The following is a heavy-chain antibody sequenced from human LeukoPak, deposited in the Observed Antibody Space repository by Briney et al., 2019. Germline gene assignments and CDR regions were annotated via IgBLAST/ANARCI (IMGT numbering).Heavy chain of an antibody. Sequence: SETLSLTCTVSSGSISNSYWTWIRQPPGKGLEWIGYIHDSGSTNYNPSLKSRVIISVDTSKNQFSLKLSSVTAADTAVYYCARCERFGKLRPVDPDTFDIWGQGTMVTVSS. J-gene: IGHJ3*02. CDR3: ARCERFGKLRPVDPDTFDI. V-gene: IGHV4-59*12. CDR1: SGSISNSY. D-gene: IGHD3-10*01. CDR2: IHDSGST.